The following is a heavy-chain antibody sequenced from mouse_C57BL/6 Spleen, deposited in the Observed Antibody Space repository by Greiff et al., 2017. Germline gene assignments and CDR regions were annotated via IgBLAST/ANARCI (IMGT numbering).Heavy chain of an antibody. V-gene: IGHV1-82*01. Sequence: VQLQQSGPELVKPGASVKISCKASGYAFSSSWMNRVKQRPGKGLEWIGRIYPGDGDTNYNGKFKGKATLTADKSSSTAYMQLSSLTSEDSAVYFCARGRAYGYGYFDYWGQGTTLTVSS. D-gene: IGHD2-2*01. CDR2: IYPGDGDT. J-gene: IGHJ2*01. CDR3: ARGRAYGYGYFDY. CDR1: GYAFSSSW.